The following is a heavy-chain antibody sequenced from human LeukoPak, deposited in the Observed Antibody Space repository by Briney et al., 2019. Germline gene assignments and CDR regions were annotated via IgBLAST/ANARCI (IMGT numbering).Heavy chain of an antibody. J-gene: IGHJ4*02. Sequence: GGSLRLSCAASGFTFSSYSMNWVRQAPGKGLEWVSSISSSSSYIYYADSAKGRFTISRDNSKNTLYLQMNSLRAEDTAVYYCAKSPTSHMYSGSYPSYWGQGTLVTVSS. CDR2: ISSSSSYI. V-gene: IGHV3-21*04. CDR1: GFTFSSYS. D-gene: IGHD1-26*01. CDR3: AKSPTSHMYSGSYPSY.